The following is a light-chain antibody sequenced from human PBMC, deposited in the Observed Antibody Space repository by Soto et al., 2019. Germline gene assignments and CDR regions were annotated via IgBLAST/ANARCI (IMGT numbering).Light chain of an antibody. Sequence: QSVLTQPASVSGSPGQSITISCTGTSRDIGNYNYVSWYQHHPGKAPKLMIYEVTSRPPGVSDRFSGSKSGMTASLTISGLQPEDEADYFCASYRSANTLVVFXTGTKGTVL. CDR1: SRDIGNYNY. CDR3: ASYRSANTLVV. V-gene: IGLV2-14*01. CDR2: EVT. J-gene: IGLJ1*01.